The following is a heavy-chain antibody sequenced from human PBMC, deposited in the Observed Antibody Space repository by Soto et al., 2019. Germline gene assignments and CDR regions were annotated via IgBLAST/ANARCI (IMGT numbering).Heavy chain of an antibody. J-gene: IGHJ2*01. D-gene: IGHD4-17*01. CDR2: IYDSGST. V-gene: IGHV4-30-4*01. CDR1: GGSISGGVGGLYY. Sequence: QLQLRESGPGLVKPSETLSLTCTVSGGSISGGVGGLYYWSWIRQPPGKGLEWIGYIYDSGSTYYNPSLKRRVPISVDTSKNRASLRLSSVTAADAAVYYCAREVIPLTTDWYFDLWCRGTLVTVSS. CDR3: AREVIPLTTDWYFDL.